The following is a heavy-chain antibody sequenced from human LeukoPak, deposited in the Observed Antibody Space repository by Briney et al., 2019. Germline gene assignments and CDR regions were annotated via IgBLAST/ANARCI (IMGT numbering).Heavy chain of an antibody. D-gene: IGHD3-10*01. CDR1: GFTFNKYW. Sequence: PGGSLRLSCAASGFTFNKYWMTWVRQAPGKGLEWVANIKEDGSEKYYVDSVKGRFTISRDNAKNSLYLQMNSLRGEDTAVYYCARGRGMGVWGKGTTVTVSS. CDR3: ARGRGMGV. CDR2: IKEDGSEK. J-gene: IGHJ6*03. V-gene: IGHV3-7*01.